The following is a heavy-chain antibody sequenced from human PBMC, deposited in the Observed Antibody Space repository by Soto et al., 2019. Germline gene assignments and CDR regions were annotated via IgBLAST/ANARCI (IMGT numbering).Heavy chain of an antibody. J-gene: IGHJ4*02. Sequence: ASVKVSCKASGYTFASYDINWVRQATGQGLEWMGWMNPNSGNTGYAQKFQGRVTMTRNTSISTAYMELSSLRSEDTAVYYCARGKRMVRGVEIFDYWGQGTLVTVSS. V-gene: IGHV1-8*01. CDR2: MNPNSGNT. CDR3: ARGKRMVRGVEIFDY. D-gene: IGHD3-10*01. CDR1: GYTFASYD.